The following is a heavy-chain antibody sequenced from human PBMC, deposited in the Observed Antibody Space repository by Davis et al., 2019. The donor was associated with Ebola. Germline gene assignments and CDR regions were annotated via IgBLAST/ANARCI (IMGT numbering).Heavy chain of an antibody. D-gene: IGHD6-19*01. CDR2: IYSGGTT. CDR3: ARGWRYSSGWNKSGRFDY. J-gene: IGHJ4*02. Sequence: MPSETLSLTCAVYGGSFSDFFWSWIRQPPGKGLEWLGYIYSGGTTKYNPSLKSRVTISVDTSKNQFSLKLSSVTAADTAVYYCARGWRYSSGWNKSGRFDYWGQGTLVTVSS. V-gene: IGHV4-59*12. CDR1: GGSFSDFF.